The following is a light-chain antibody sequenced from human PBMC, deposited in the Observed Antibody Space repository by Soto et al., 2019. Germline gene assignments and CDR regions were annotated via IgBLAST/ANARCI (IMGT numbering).Light chain of an antibody. CDR2: GAS. V-gene: IGKV3-20*01. CDR1: QSVSSSY. CDR3: KQYGSLWT. Sequence: EIVLTHSPVTLSLSPVERATLSFMASQSVSSSYLGWYQQKPGQAPRLLIYGASSRATGIPDRFSGSGSGKDFTLTISRLEPEDFAVYYCKQYGSLWTFGQGTKVDIK. J-gene: IGKJ1*01.